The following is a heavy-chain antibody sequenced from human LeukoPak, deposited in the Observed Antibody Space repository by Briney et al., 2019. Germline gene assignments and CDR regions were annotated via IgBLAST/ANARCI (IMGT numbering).Heavy chain of an antibody. CDR3: ARALWSGPVYYGMDV. CDR1: GFTFSNYN. Sequence: GGSLRLSCAASGFTFSNYNFYWVRQAPGNGLEWVSSISSTSSYIYYADSVKGRFTISRDNAKNSLYLQMNSLRAEDTAVYYCARALWSGPVYYGMDVWGQGTTVTVSS. J-gene: IGHJ6*02. CDR2: ISSTSSYI. V-gene: IGHV3-21*06. D-gene: IGHD3-10*01.